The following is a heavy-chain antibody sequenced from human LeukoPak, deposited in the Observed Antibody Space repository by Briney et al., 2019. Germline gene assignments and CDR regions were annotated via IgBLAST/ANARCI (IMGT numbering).Heavy chain of an antibody. V-gene: IGHV4-59*01. Sequence: SETLSLTCTVSGGSISGYFWTWIRQPPGKGLEWIGFIHYTGSTNYNPSLKSRVTMSVDTSKNQFSLKLTSVTAADSAVYYCARGMTTVTPAFDYWGQGTLVTVSS. CDR3: ARGMTTVTPAFDY. CDR2: IHYTGST. D-gene: IGHD4-11*01. J-gene: IGHJ4*02. CDR1: GGSISGYF.